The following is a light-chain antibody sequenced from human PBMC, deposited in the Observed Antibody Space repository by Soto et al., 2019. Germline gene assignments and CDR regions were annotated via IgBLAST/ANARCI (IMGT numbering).Light chain of an antibody. CDR1: QSISNS. V-gene: IGKV3-15*01. Sequence: EIVMTQSPASLSMSPGETATLSCRASQSISNSLAWYQQKPGQAPSLLIYGASTRATGIPARFSGSGSGTEFTLTISSLQSEDSALYYCQQYNSWPPRTFGQGTKLEIK. CDR3: QQYNSWPPRT. CDR2: GAS. J-gene: IGKJ2*01.